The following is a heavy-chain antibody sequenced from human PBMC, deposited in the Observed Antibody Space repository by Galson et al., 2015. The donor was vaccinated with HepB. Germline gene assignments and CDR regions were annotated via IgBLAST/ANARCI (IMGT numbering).Heavy chain of an antibody. D-gene: IGHD3-22*01. CDR2: IYYSGST. CDR3: ARLLYESGSYYWFDS. V-gene: IGHV4-39*01. CDR1: SSYY. Sequence: SSYYWGWIRQPPGKGLEWIGSIYYSGSTYDNPSLKSRVTLSVDTSKNQFSLKLSSVTAADTAVYYCARLLYESGSYYWFDSWGQGTLVTVSS. J-gene: IGHJ5*01.